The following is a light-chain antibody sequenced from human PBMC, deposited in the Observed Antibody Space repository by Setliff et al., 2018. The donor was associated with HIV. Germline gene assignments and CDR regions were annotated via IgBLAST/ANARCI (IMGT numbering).Light chain of an antibody. CDR3: CSYASSNSFV. Sequence: QSALTQPASVSGSPGQSITISCTGTSSDVGVYNYVSWYQQHPGKAPKLMIYEITKRPSGVPDRFSGSKSGNTASLTVSGLQTEDEADYYCCSYASSNSFVFGTGTRSPS. V-gene: IGLV2-8*01. CDR1: SSDVGVYNY. J-gene: IGLJ1*01. CDR2: EIT.